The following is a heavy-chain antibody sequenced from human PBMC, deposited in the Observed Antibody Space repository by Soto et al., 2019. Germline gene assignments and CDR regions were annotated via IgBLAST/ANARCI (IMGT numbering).Heavy chain of an antibody. Sequence: PSPTLSLTCAISGDSVSSNSSAWNWIRQSPSRGLEWLGRTYYRSKWYNDYAVSVKGRITINPDTSKNQFSLQLNSVTPEDTAVYYCARETDTAMVTGYYYYYYMDVWGKGTTVTVSS. J-gene: IGHJ6*03. D-gene: IGHD5-18*01. CDR3: ARETDTAMVTGYYYYYYMDV. V-gene: IGHV6-1*01. CDR2: TYYRSKWYN. CDR1: GDSVSSNSSA.